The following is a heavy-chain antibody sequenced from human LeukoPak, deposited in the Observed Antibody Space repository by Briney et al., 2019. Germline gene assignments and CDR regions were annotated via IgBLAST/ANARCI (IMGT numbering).Heavy chain of an antibody. CDR2: IYHSGST. Sequence: SGTLSLTCAVSGGPITSTNWWSWVRQPPGKGLEWIGEIYHSGSTNYNPSLKSRVTISVDKSKNQFSLKLTSVTAADTAVYYCASRGSTAAALVKMFPFDYWGQGTLVTVSS. V-gene: IGHV4-4*02. CDR1: GGPITSTNW. J-gene: IGHJ4*02. D-gene: IGHD5-18*01. CDR3: ASRGSTAAALVKMFPFDY.